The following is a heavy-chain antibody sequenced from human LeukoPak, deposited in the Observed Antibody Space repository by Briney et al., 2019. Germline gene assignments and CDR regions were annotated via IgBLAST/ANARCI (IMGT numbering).Heavy chain of an antibody. Sequence: PGGSLRLSCAASGFTFSSYWMSWVRHVSGKGLEWLATIKQDGSEKFYVASVEGRFTISRDNAENSLYLQMNSLRAEDTAIYYCARDLRPSTSSLYRDFWGRGTLVTVSS. CDR1: GFTFSSYW. J-gene: IGHJ4*02. CDR3: ARDLRPSTSSLYRDF. D-gene: IGHD2/OR15-2a*01. CDR2: IKQDGSEK. V-gene: IGHV3-7*01.